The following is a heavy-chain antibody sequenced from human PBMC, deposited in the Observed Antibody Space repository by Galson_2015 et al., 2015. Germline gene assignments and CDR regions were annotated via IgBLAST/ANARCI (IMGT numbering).Heavy chain of an antibody. Sequence: SVRVCCKASGYTVTSYDMHWVRQAPGQRLEWMGWIHAGNCNTRYSQTFQGRVTITRDTSAITAYMELSSLRSEDTAVYYCARDLGAVYSNYRHYYFDYWGQGTLVTVSS. CDR3: ARDLGAVYSNYRHYYFDY. V-gene: IGHV1-3*01. CDR2: IHAGNCNT. J-gene: IGHJ4*02. CDR1: GYTVTSYD. D-gene: IGHD4-11*01.